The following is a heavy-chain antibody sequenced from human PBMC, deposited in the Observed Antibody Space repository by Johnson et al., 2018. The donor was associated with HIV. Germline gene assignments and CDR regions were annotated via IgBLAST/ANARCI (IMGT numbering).Heavy chain of an antibody. CDR3: ATGSIAARWGAFDI. D-gene: IGHD6-6*01. CDR1: GFTFDDYD. CDR2: INWNGGST. Sequence: VQLVESGGGLVQPGGSLRLSCAASGFTFDDYDMSWVRQAPGKGLEWVSGINWNGGSTGYADSVKGRFTISRANAKNSLYLQMNSLRAEDTALYYCATGSIAARWGAFDIWGQGTVVTVSS. J-gene: IGHJ3*02. V-gene: IGHV3-20*04.